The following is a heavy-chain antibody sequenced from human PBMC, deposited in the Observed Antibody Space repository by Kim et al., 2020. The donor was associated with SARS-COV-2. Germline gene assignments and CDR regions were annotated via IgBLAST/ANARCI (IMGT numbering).Heavy chain of an antibody. CDR2: IDSSGNT. CDR3: VRDGGNHRINY. Sequence: SETLSLTCTVSGGSINSGNYYWGWVRQPPEKGLEWIGSIDSSGNTYYNPSLKSRVTISGDTSKNHFSLRLTSVTAADTALYYCVRDGGNHRINYGGQGTLITVSS. J-gene: IGHJ4*02. V-gene: IGHV4-39*07. CDR1: GGSINSGNYY. D-gene: IGHD1-20*01.